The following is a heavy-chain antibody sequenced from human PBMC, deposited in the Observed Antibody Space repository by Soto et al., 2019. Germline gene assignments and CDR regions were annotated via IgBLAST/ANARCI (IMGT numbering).Heavy chain of an antibody. CDR3: ATSLSHSGPGWGRHCDS. V-gene: IGHV3-48*01. J-gene: IGHJ4*02. CDR2: ITSGGRA. CDR1: GFTFTDYN. D-gene: IGHD2-8*02. Sequence: GGSLRLFCAASGFTFTDYNMIWVRPAQGKGLEWLSYITSGGRADSADSVRGRFTFTRDNAKKSLYLQMDSLRAEDTAVYYCATSLSHSGPGWGRHCDSWGQGTLVTVSS.